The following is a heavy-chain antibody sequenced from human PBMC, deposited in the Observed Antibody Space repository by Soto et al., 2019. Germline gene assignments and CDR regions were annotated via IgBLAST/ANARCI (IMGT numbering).Heavy chain of an antibody. Sequence: QVQLVQSGAEVKKPGASVKVSCKGLGYNFIKYGINWVRQAPGQGLEWMGWISPYSGYTHSAQKFQGRLTLTTDKAATTAYMKLRSLRSADTALYYCTREAIVVIPAAQPSHFDSWGQGTLVTVSS. CDR2: ISPYSGYT. J-gene: IGHJ4*02. V-gene: IGHV1-18*01. CDR3: TREAIVVIPAAQPSHFDS. CDR1: GYNFIKYG. D-gene: IGHD2-2*01.